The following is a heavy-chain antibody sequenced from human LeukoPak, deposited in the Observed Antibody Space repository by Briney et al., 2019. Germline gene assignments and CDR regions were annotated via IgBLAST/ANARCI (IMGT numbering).Heavy chain of an antibody. J-gene: IGHJ4*02. Sequence: GASVKVSCKASAYTFTGYYMHWVRQAPGRGLEWMGWINLKSGGTNYAQKFQGRVTMTRDTSISTAYMELSRLRSDDTAVYYCARSPHILTGENFDYWGQGTLVTVSS. CDR3: ARSPHILTGENFDY. CDR2: INLKSGGT. CDR1: AYTFTGYY. D-gene: IGHD3-9*01. V-gene: IGHV1-2*02.